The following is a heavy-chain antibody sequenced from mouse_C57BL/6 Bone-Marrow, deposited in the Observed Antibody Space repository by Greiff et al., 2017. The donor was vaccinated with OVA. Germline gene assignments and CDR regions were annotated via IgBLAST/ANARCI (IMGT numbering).Heavy chain of an antibody. D-gene: IGHD3-1*01. CDR3: VRPSAYAGYAMDY. CDR2: IRSKSNNYAT. Sequence: EVKLMESGGGLVQPKGSLKLSCAASGFSFNTYAMNWVRQAPGKGLEWVARIRSKSNNYATYYADSVKDRFTISRDDSESMLYLQMNNLKTEDTAMYYCVRPSAYAGYAMDYWGQGTSVTVSS. CDR1: GFSFNTYA. J-gene: IGHJ4*01. V-gene: IGHV10-1*01.